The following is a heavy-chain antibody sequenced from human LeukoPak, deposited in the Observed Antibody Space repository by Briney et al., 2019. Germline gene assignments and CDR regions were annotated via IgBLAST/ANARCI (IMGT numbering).Heavy chain of an antibody. CDR3: VRDRGTGTWYLDY. Sequence: GRSLRLSCSAFGFTFSSYGMHWVRQAPGKGLECVAVIWFDGSNKYYADSVKGRFTISRDNSKNTLYLQMNSLRAEDTALYYCVRDRGTGTWYLDYWGQGSLVTVSS. D-gene: IGHD1-7*01. V-gene: IGHV3-33*01. J-gene: IGHJ4*02. CDR1: GFTFSSYG. CDR2: IWFDGSNK.